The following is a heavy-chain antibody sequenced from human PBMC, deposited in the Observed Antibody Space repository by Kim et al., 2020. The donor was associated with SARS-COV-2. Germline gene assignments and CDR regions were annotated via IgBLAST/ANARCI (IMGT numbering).Heavy chain of an antibody. V-gene: IGHV3-23*01. CDR3: AKDPIAGDKVVWFDP. Sequence: AGAVKGRFSITRDNSKNTLYRQMNSLRAEDTALYYGAKDPIAGDKVVWFDPWGQGTLVTVSS. D-gene: IGHD6-13*01. J-gene: IGHJ5*02.